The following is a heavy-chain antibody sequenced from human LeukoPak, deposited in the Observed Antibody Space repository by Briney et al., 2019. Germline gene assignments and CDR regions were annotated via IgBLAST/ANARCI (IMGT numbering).Heavy chain of an antibody. CDR2: INPNSGGT. J-gene: IGHJ4*02. V-gene: IGHV1-2*02. D-gene: IGHD2-2*01. CDR1: GYTFTGYY. CDR3: ASGGYCSSTSCPLPLNY. Sequence: ASVKVSCKASGYTFTGYYMHWVRQPPGQDLEWMGWINPNSGGTNYAQKVQGRDTMTRDTSISTAYMELSRLRSEDTAVYYCASGGYCSSTSCPLPLNYWGEGTLVTVSS.